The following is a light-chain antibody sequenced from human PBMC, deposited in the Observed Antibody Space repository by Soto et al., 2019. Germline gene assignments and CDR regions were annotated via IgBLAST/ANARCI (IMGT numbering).Light chain of an antibody. CDR3: KQYVKSRRT. J-gene: IGKJ2*01. Sequence: EIVLTQSPGTLSLSPGERATLSCRASQSVTSNYLAWYQQKPGQAPRLLIYDASIRATGIPDRFSGRGSGTDFTITISGLEPEDFAMYYCKQYVKSRRTFGQGTKLEIK. CDR2: DAS. V-gene: IGKV3-20*01. CDR1: QSVTSNY.